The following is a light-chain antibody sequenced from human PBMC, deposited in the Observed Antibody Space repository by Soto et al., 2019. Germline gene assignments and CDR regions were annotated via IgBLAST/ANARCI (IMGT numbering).Light chain of an antibody. CDR3: QQSYSTPIT. Sequence: DIQRTQSPSTLSASVGDRVTITCRASQSISSWLAWYQQKPGKAPKLLIYKASSLESGVPSRFSGSGSGTEFTLTISSLQPEDFATYYCQQSYSTPITFGQGTRLEIK. CDR2: KAS. CDR1: QSISSW. J-gene: IGKJ5*01. V-gene: IGKV1-5*03.